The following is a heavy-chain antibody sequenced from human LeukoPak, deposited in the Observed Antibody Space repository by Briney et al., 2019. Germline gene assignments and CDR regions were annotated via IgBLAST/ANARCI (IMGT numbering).Heavy chain of an antibody. D-gene: IGHD6-13*01. CDR1: GFTFSSYW. CDR2: ISSSSSYI. V-gene: IGHV3-21*01. J-gene: IGHJ4*02. CDR3: AREYSSSYYFDY. Sequence: GGSLRLSCAASGFTFSSYWMNWVRQAPGKGLEWVSSISSSSSYIYYADSVKGRFTISRDNAKNSLYLQMNSLRDEDTAVYYCAREYSSSYYFDYWGQGTLVTVSS.